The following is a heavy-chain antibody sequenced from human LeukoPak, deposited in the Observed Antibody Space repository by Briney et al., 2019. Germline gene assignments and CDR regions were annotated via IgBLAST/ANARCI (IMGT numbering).Heavy chain of an antibody. CDR2: ISGSGAST. CDR3: AKDRDVWGSLLDY. V-gene: IGHV3-23*01. D-gene: IGHD3-16*01. Sequence: GGSLRLSCAASGFTYGSYAMNWVRQAPGKGLEWVSTISGSGASTYYADSVKGRFTISRDNSKNTLYLQMNSLRAEDTAVYYCAKDRDVWGSLLDYWGQGTLVTVSS. CDR1: GFTYGSYA. J-gene: IGHJ4*02.